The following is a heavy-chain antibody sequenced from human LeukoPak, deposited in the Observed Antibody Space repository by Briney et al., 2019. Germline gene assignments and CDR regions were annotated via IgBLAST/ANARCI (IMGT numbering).Heavy chain of an antibody. Sequence: PGGSLRLSCATSGFTFSRYWMSWVRQAPGKGLEWVSNIKPDGSEKSYVESVKGRFTISRDNVKNSLYLQMSSLRVEDAAVYYCYFSSWYKVYYYNRDVWGLRTTVTVSS. D-gene: IGHD3-22*01. CDR2: IKPDGSEK. V-gene: IGHV3-7*01. CDR3: YFSSWYKVYYYNRDV. J-gene: IGHJ6*02. CDR1: GFTFSRYW.